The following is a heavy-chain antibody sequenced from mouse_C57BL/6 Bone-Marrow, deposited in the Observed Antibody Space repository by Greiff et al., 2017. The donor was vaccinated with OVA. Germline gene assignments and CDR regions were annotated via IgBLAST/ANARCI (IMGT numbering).Heavy chain of an antibody. CDR2: IHPNSGST. CDR3: ARYETGAYGRYFDV. D-gene: IGHD4-1*01. J-gene: IGHJ1*03. V-gene: IGHV1-64*01. Sequence: VQLQQPGAELVKPGASVKLSCKASGYTFTSYWMHWVKQRPGQGLEWIGMIHPNSGSTNYNEKFKSKATLTVDKSSSTAYMQLSSLTSEDAAVYYCARYETGAYGRYFDVWGTGTTVTVSS. CDR1: GYTFTSYW.